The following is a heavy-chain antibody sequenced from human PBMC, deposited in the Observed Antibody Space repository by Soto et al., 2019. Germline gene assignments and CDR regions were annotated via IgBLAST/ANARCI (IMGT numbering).Heavy chain of an antibody. CDR2: MNPNSGNT. CDR1: GYTFTSYD. J-gene: IGHJ6*03. V-gene: IGHV1-8*01. Sequence: ASVKVSCKAFGYTFTSYDINWVRQATGQGLEWMGWMNPNSGNTGYAQKFQGRVTMTRNTSISTAYKELSSLRSEDTAVYYCARGVAAALAMRYYYYYMDVWGKGTTVTVSS. CDR3: ARGVAAALAMRYYYYYMDV. D-gene: IGHD6-6*01.